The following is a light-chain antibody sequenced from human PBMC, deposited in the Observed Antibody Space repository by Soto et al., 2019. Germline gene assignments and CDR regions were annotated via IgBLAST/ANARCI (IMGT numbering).Light chain of an antibody. CDR3: LLDYTYPWT. CDR1: QGIRSA. Sequence: IQLTHSPSSLSASVGDMVTITCRASQGIRSALGWYQQKPGKVPKLLIYAASTLQSGVPSRFSGSGSGTDFTLTISSLQPEDFATYYCLLDYTYPWTFGQGTKVDIK. J-gene: IGKJ1*01. CDR2: AAS. V-gene: IGKV1-6*01.